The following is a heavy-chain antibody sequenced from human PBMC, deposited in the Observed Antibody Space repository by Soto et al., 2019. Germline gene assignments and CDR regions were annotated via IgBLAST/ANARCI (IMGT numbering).Heavy chain of an antibody. CDR3: ARSVFP. J-gene: IGHJ5*02. Sequence: PSETLSLTCTVSGASVSSGSYYWSWIRQPPGEGLEWIGYIYYSGSTEYNPSLKGRVSISVDTSKSQFSLKLSSVTAADTAVYYCARSVFPWGQGTLVTVSS. CDR2: IYYSGST. CDR1: GASVSSGSYY. V-gene: IGHV4-61*01.